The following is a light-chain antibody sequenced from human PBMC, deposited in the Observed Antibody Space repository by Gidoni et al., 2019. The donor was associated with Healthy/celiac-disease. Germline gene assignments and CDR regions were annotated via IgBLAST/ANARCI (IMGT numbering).Light chain of an antibody. CDR3: QQRSNWLMYT. CDR2: DAS. V-gene: IGKV3-11*01. Sequence: EFVLTQSPATLSLSPGERATLSCRASQSVSSYLAWYQQKPGQAPRLLIYDASNRSTGIPARFSGSGSGTDFTLTISSLEPEDFAVYYCQQRSNWLMYTFXQXTKLEIK. J-gene: IGKJ2*01. CDR1: QSVSSY.